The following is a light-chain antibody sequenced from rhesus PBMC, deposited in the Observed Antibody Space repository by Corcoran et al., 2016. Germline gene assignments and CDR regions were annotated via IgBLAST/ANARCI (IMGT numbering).Light chain of an antibody. J-gene: IGKJ1*01. Sequence: DIQMTQSPSSLSASVGDTITITCRASQGISSYLNWFQQTPGKAPKLRLYAATTLQSGVPSRFSGIGSGTDLNLTISSLQPEDFATYYCQQYKSYPWTVGQGAKVEIK. V-gene: IGKV1-28*02. CDR3: QQYKSYPWT. CDR2: AAT. CDR1: QGISSY.